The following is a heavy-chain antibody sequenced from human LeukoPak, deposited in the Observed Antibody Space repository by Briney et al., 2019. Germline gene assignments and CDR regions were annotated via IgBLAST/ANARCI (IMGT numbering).Heavy chain of an antibody. Sequence: GGSLRLSCAASGFTFSSYAMSWVRQAPGKGLEWVSAISGSGGSTYYADSVKGRFTISRDNSKNTLYLQMNSLRAEDTAVYYCARDSLPPEYSSGWFDYWGQGTLVTVSS. CDR2: ISGSGGST. J-gene: IGHJ4*02. D-gene: IGHD6-19*01. CDR1: GFTFSSYA. V-gene: IGHV3-23*01. CDR3: ARDSLPPEYSSGWFDY.